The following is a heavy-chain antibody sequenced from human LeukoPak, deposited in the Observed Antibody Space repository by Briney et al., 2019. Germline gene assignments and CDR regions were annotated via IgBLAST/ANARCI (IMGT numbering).Heavy chain of an antibody. CDR2: IYYSGST. Sequence: SETLSLTCTVSAGSIDISNYYWGWLRQPPGKGLEWIGSIYYSGSTYYSPSPKSRVTISVDTSKNQFSLKLSTVTAADTAVYYCARVAPSTTFGVVTHRILDYWGQGTLVTVSS. J-gene: IGHJ4*02. D-gene: IGHD3-3*01. CDR1: AGSIDISNYY. CDR3: ARVAPSTTFGVVTHRILDY. V-gene: IGHV4-39*07.